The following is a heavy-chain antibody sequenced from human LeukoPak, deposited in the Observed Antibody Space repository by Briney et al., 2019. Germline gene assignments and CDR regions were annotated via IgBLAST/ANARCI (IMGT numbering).Heavy chain of an antibody. D-gene: IGHD3-22*01. V-gene: IGHV3-21*04. CDR2: ISTSSIYI. CDR3: AKVKDDSSGYYGG. CDR1: GFTFSSYS. J-gene: IGHJ4*02. Sequence: GGSLRLSCAASGFTFSSYSMNWVRQAPGKGLEWVSFISTSSIYIYYADSVKGRFTISRDNSKNTLYLQMNSLRAEDTAVYYCAKVKDDSSGYYGGWGQGTLVTVSS.